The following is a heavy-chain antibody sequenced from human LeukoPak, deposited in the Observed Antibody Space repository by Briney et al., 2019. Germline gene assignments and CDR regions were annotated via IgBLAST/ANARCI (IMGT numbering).Heavy chain of an antibody. V-gene: IGHV1-46*01. CDR2: INPSGGST. D-gene: IGHD2-2*01. CDR3: ARDDYCSSTSCPLWYYYYGMDV. CDR1: GYTFTSYY. Sequence: GASVKVSCKASGYTFTSYYMHWVRQAPGQGLEWMGIINPSGGSTSYAQKFQGRVTMTRDTSTSTVYMELSSLRSEDTAVYYCARDDYCSSTSCPLWYYYYGMDVWGQGTTVTVSS. J-gene: IGHJ6*02.